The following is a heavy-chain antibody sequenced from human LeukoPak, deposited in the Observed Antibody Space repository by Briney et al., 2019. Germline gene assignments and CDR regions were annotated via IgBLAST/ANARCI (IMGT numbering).Heavy chain of an antibody. CDR1: EFTFSSYW. CDR3: AKDHGYSYGYPHY. V-gene: IGHV3-23*01. Sequence: GGSLRLSCAASEFTFSSYWMSWVRQAPGKGLEWVSAISGSGGSTYYADSVKGRFTISRDNSKNTLYLQMNSLRAEDTAVYYCAKDHGYSYGYPHYWGQGTLVTVSS. D-gene: IGHD5-18*01. CDR2: ISGSGGST. J-gene: IGHJ4*02.